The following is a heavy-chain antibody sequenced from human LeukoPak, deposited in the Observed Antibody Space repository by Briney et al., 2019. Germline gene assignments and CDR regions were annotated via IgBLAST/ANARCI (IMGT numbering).Heavy chain of an antibody. CDR1: GYSFASNW. V-gene: IGHV5-51*01. Sequence: GESLRISCKGSGYSFASNWIGWVRQMPGKGLEWMGVIYPGDSDTRYSPSFQGQVTISADKSISTAYLQWSSLKASDTAMYYCARYTTGDFDYWGQGTLVTVSS. CDR2: IYPGDSDT. D-gene: IGHD1-1*01. J-gene: IGHJ4*02. CDR3: ARYTTGDFDY.